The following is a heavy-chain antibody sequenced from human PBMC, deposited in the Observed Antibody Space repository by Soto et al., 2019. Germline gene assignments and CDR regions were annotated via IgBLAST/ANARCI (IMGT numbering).Heavy chain of an antibody. CDR3: ARVVQLWYHFDY. Sequence: SETLSLTCTVSGGSISSGGYYWSWIRQHPGKGLEWIGYISYSGSTYFNPSLKSRVSTSVDTSKNQFSLKLSSVTAADTAVYYCARVVQLWYHFDYWGQGTLVTVSS. CDR2: ISYSGST. D-gene: IGHD5-18*01. CDR1: GGSISSGGYY. V-gene: IGHV4-31*03. J-gene: IGHJ4*02.